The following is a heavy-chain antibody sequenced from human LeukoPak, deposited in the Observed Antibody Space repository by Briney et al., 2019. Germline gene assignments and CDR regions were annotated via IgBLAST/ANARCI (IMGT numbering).Heavy chain of an antibody. CDR2: INHSGST. CDR1: GGSFSGYY. V-gene: IGHV4-34*10. D-gene: IGHD2-2*01. CDR3: ARYLVGPLVGSYYSHYMDV. Sequence: SETLSLTCAVYGGSFSGYYWSWIRQPPGKGLEWIGEINHSGSTNYNPSLRSRVTMSLDTSKNQFSLKMSSVTAADTAVYYCARYLVGPLVGSYYSHYMDVWGKGTTVTISS. J-gene: IGHJ6*03.